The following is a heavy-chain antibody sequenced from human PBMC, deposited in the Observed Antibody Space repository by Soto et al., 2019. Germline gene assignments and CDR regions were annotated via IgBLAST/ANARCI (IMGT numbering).Heavy chain of an antibody. J-gene: IGHJ4*02. CDR2: IYYSGST. V-gene: IGHV4-59*12. CDR3: ARDKITGLFDY. D-gene: IGHD2-8*02. CDR1: GDSISSYY. Sequence: PSETLSLTCTVSGDSISSYYWSWIRQPPGKGLEWIGYIYYSGSTNYNPPLKSRVTISVDTSKNQFSLKLTSVTAADTAVYYCARDKITGLFDYWGQGTLVTVSS.